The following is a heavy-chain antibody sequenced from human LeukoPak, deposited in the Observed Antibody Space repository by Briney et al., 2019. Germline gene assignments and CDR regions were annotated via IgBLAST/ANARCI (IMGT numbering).Heavy chain of an antibody. D-gene: IGHD4-11*01. V-gene: IGHV5-51*01. Sequence: LGESLKISCKGSGYRFATSWIGWVRQMPGKGLEWMGMIFPGDSDTRYSPSFQGQVTISVDKSITTAYLQWSSLQASDTAMYYCAKRAYSDFGFDPWGQGTLVTVSS. CDR2: IFPGDSDT. CDR1: GYRFATSW. J-gene: IGHJ5*02. CDR3: AKRAYSDFGFDP.